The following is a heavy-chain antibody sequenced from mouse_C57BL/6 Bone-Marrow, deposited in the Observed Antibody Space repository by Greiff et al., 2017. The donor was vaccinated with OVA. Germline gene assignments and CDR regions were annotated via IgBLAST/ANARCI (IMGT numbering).Heavy chain of an antibody. J-gene: IGHJ3*01. CDR3: ASGGSSPFAY. Sequence: QVQLKESGPGLVAPSQSLSITCTVSGFSLTSYGVDWVRQSPGKGLEWLGVIWGVGSTNYNSALKSRLSISKDNSKSQVFLKMNSLQTDDTAMYYCASGGSSPFAYWGQGTLVTVSA. D-gene: IGHD1-1*01. CDR1: GFSLTSYG. CDR2: IWGVGST. V-gene: IGHV2-6*01.